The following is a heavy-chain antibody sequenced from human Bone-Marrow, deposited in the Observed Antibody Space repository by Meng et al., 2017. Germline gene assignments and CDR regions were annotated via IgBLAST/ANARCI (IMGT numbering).Heavy chain of an antibody. CDR2: ISYSGGT. Sequence: QVQLQESGPGLVKPSQTLSLTCTVSGASISSGDYFWIWIRQPPGKGLEWIGYISYSGGTYSNPSLRSRLTISRDTSKNQISLELNSVTAADTAVYYCARATPITYYDSSWPTQHDYWGQGTLVTVSS. CDR3: ARATPITYYDSSWPTQHDY. V-gene: IGHV4-30-4*01. J-gene: IGHJ4*02. D-gene: IGHD3-22*01. CDR1: GASISSGDYF.